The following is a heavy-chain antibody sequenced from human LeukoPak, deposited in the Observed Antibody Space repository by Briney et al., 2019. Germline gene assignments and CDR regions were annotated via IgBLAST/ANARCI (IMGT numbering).Heavy chain of an antibody. D-gene: IGHD1-26*01. V-gene: IGHV3-7*01. CDR3: VRDKGGRSGAIYYDAFDV. CDR1: GFTFNTYW. Sequence: PGGSLRLSCAASGFTFNTYWMIWVRQAPGKGLEWVANIAQGGSTKYYMDSLKDRFTISRDNPKNSLYLQMNSLRAEDTAVYYCVRDKGGRSGAIYYDAFDVWGQGTMVTVSS. J-gene: IGHJ3*01. CDR2: IAQGGSTK.